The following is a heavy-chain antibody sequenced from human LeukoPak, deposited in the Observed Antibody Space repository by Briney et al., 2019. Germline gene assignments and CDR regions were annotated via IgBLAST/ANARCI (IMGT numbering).Heavy chain of an antibody. CDR1: GITVSSNY. J-gene: IGHJ4*02. CDR3: ARWWGGYFDY. Sequence: PGGSLRLSCAASGITVSSNYMSWARQAPGKGLEWVSVIYSGGSTYYADSVKGRFTISRDNSKNTLYLQMNSLRAEDTAVYYCARWWGGYFDYWGQGTLVTVSS. CDR2: IYSGGST. V-gene: IGHV3-53*01. D-gene: IGHD2-15*01.